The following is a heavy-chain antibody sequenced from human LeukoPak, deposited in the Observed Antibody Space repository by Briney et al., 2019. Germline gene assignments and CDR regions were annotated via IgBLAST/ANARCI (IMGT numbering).Heavy chain of an antibody. CDR2: TNQSGST. V-gene: IGHV4-34*01. D-gene: IGHD4-17*01. CDR3: ARDYGDSRNYNWFDP. Sequence: SETLSLTCAVYGGSFSGYYWSWVRQPPGEGLEWIGDTNQSGSTTYNPSLRSRVTILVDTSKNQFSLELTSVTAADTAVYYCARDYGDSRNYNWFDPWGQGTLVTVSS. J-gene: IGHJ5*02. CDR1: GGSFSGYY.